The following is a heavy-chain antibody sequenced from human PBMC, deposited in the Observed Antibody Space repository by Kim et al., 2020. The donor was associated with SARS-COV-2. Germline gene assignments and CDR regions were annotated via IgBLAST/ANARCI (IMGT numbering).Heavy chain of an antibody. Sequence: GGSLRLSCAASGFTFDDYTMHWVRQAPGKGLEWVSLISWDGGSTYYADSVKGRFTISRDNSNNSLYLQMNSLRTEDTALYYCARTYYYYYGMDVWGQGTTVTVSS. J-gene: IGHJ6*02. CDR2: ISWDGGST. V-gene: IGHV3-43*01. CDR3: ARTYYYYYGMDV. CDR1: GFTFDDYT.